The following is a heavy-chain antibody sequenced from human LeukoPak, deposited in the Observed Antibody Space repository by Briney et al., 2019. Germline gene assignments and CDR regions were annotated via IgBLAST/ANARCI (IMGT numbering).Heavy chain of an antibody. CDR2: INPNSGGT. J-gene: IGHJ3*02. CDR1: GYIFIGYY. Sequence: ASVKVSCKASGYIFIGYYMHWVRQAPGQGLEWMGWINPNSGGTNYAQKFQGRVTMTRDTSINTAYMELSRLRSDDTAVYYCAREYYGSGVGDAFDIWGQGTMVTVSS. CDR3: AREYYGSGVGDAFDI. D-gene: IGHD3-10*01. V-gene: IGHV1-2*02.